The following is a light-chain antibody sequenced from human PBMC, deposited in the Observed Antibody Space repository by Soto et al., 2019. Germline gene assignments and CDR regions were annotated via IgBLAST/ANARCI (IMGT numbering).Light chain of an antibody. V-gene: IGLV2-23*01. J-gene: IGLJ3*02. CDR3: CSYAGSSTLV. CDR1: SSDVGSYNL. Sequence: QSALTQPASVSACPGQSITISCTGTSSDVGSYNLVSWFQQHPGKAPKLMIYEGNKRPSGVSNRFSGSKSGNTASLTISGLQAEDEADYYCCSYAGSSTLVFGGGTKVTVL. CDR2: EGN.